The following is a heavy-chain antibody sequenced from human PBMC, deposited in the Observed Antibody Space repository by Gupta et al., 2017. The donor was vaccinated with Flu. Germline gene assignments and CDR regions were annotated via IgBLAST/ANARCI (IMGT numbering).Heavy chain of an antibody. J-gene: IGHJ5*02. CDR1: GYTFTEYS. Sequence: SGYTFTEYSLNWVRQAPGHGLEWMGWINTDTGRPTYARAFTGRFVFSLDTSVTTAYLQITGLQTNDTAIFYCARGQRKFDPWGQGTLVTVSS. V-gene: IGHV7-4-1*02. CDR3: ARGQRKFDP. CDR2: INTDTGRP.